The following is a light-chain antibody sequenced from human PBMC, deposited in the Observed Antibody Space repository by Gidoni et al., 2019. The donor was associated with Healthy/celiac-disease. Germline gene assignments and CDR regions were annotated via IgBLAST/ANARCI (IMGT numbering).Light chain of an antibody. Sequence: ASQSVSSNLAWYQQKPGQAPRLLIYGASTRATGIPARFSGSGSGTEFTLTISSLQSEDFAVYYCQQYHNWPYTFGQGTKLEIK. CDR3: QQYHNWPYT. J-gene: IGKJ2*01. CDR1: QSVSSN. V-gene: IGKV3-15*01. CDR2: GAS.